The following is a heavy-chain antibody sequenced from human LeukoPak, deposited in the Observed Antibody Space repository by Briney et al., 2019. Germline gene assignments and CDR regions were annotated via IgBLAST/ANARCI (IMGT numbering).Heavy chain of an antibody. Sequence: ASVKVSCKASGYTFTSYYLHWVRQAPGQGLEWMGMVNPSGGSTSYAQKFQGRVTITRDTSTTTVYMELSSLRSDDTAVFYCARRHKHYYQIDYWGQGTLVTVSS. J-gene: IGHJ4*02. CDR1: GYTFTSYY. D-gene: IGHD1-26*01. V-gene: IGHV1-46*01. CDR3: ARRHKHYYQIDY. CDR2: VNPSGGST.